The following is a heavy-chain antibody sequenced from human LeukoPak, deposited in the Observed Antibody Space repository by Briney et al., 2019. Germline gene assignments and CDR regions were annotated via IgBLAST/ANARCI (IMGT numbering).Heavy chain of an antibody. J-gene: IGHJ4*02. V-gene: IGHV3-30*04. CDR2: ISYDGSNK. D-gene: IGHD3-10*01. CDR1: GFTFSSYA. Sequence: GGSLRLSCAASGFTFSSYAMHWVRQAPGKGLEWVAVISYDGSNKYYADSVKGRFTISRDNSKNTLYLQMNSLRAEDTAVYYCARVLGDYYGSGSPYYWGQGTLVTASS. CDR3: ARVLGDYYGSGSPYY.